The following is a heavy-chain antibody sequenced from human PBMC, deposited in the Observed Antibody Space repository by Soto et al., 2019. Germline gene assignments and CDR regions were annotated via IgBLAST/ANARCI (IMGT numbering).Heavy chain of an antibody. D-gene: IGHD3-3*01. CDR3: ARYLRSGLYYMDV. V-gene: IGHV4-59*08. Sequence: QVQLQESGPGLVKPSETLSLTCTVSGDSINSDYWSWVRQPPGKGLEWIGYIYNSGSTSYNPSLKSRVTMSVDPSKNQFSLKLSSATVADTAVYYCARYLRSGLYYMDVWGKGTTVTVSS. CDR1: GDSINSDY. CDR2: IYNSGST. J-gene: IGHJ6*03.